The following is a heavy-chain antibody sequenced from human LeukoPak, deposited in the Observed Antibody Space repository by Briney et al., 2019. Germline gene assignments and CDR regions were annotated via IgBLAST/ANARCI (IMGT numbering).Heavy chain of an antibody. D-gene: IGHD2-2*01. CDR3: AKGQYCSSTSCYAAPFDY. CDR1: GFTFSSYA. CDR2: IGGSGGST. V-gene: IGHV3-23*01. Sequence: GGSLRLSCAASGFTFSSYAMNWVRQAPGKGLEWVSGIGGSGGSTYYADSVKGRFTISRDNSKNTLYLQMNSLRAEDTAVYYCAKGQYCSSTSCYAAPFDYWGQGTLVTVSS. J-gene: IGHJ4*02.